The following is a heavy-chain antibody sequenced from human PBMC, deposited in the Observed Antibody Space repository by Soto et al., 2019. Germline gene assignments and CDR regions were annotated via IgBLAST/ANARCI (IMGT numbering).Heavy chain of an antibody. V-gene: IGHV3-11*06. CDR3: ARVGSSSWYQAY. CDR1: GFTFSDYY. D-gene: IGHD6-13*01. J-gene: IGHJ4*02. Sequence: QVQLVESGGGLVKPGGSLRLSCAAPGFTFSDYYMSWIRQAPGKGLEWVSYISSSSSYTNYADSVKGRFTISRDNAKNSLYLQMNSLRAEDTAVYYCARVGSSSWYQAYWGQGTLVTVSS. CDR2: ISSSSSYT.